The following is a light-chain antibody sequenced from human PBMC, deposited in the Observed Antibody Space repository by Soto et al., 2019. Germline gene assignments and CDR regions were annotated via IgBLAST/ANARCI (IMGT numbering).Light chain of an antibody. V-gene: IGKV3-15*01. J-gene: IGKJ1*01. CDR2: GAS. CDR1: QSVSNN. Sequence: EIVMTQSPATLSLSPGERATLSCRASQSVSNNYLAWYQQKPGQAPRLLIYGASNRATGVPARFSGTGSGTEFTLTISSLQSEDFALYYCQQYNDWPLTFGQGTKVDIK. CDR3: QQYNDWPLT.